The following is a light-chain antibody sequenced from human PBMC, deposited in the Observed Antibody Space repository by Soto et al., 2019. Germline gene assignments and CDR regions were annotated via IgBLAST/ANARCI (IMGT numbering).Light chain of an antibody. CDR1: QSVSSN. CDR3: QQYNNLPLT. Sequence: EIVMTQSPATLSVSPGARATLSCRASQSVSSNLAWYQQKPGQAPRLLIYGASTRATGISARFSGSGSGTEFTLTISSLQSEDFAVYYCQQYNNLPLTFGGGTKVEIK. V-gene: IGKV3-15*01. CDR2: GAS. J-gene: IGKJ4*01.